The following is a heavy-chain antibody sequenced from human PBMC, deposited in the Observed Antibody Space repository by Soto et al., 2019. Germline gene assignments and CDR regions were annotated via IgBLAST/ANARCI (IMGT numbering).Heavy chain of an antibody. V-gene: IGHV3-73*02. D-gene: IGHD2-21*02. CDR1: GFTFSGSA. Sequence: EVQLVESGGGLVQPGGSLKLSCAASGFTFSGSAMHWVRQASGKGLEWVGRIRSKANNYATAYAASVKGRFTISRDDSKNTTYLQMNSLKTEDTGVYYCTRHALQYCGGDCYLLPYFDLWGRGTLVTVSS. CDR2: IRSKANNYAT. J-gene: IGHJ2*01. CDR3: TRHALQYCGGDCYLLPYFDL.